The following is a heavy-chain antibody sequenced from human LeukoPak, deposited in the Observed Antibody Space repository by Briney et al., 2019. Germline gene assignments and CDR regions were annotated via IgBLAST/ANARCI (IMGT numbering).Heavy chain of an antibody. J-gene: IGHJ6*02. CDR1: GFTFSNDV. CDR2: ITSGGST. V-gene: IGHV3-23*01. D-gene: IGHD6-13*01. CDR3: ARDSRSSWYGYYGMDV. Sequence: PGGSLRLSCAASGFTFSNDVMRWVRQAPGKGLEWVSSITSGGSTYYADSVKGRFTISRDNSENTLYLQMNSLRAEDTAVYYCARDSRSSWYGYYGMDVWGQGTTVTVSS.